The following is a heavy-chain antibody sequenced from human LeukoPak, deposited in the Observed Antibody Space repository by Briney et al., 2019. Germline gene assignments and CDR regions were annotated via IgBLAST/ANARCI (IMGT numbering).Heavy chain of an antibody. CDR3: ARDPTSGSSWAHFDY. Sequence: SETLSLTCTVSGGSISSYYWSWIRQPAGKGLEWIGRIYTSGSTNYNPSPKSRVTMSVDTSKNQFSLKLSSVTAADTAVYYCARDPTSGSSWAHFDYWGQGTLVTVSS. J-gene: IGHJ4*02. D-gene: IGHD6-13*01. CDR1: GGSISSYY. V-gene: IGHV4-4*07. CDR2: IYTSGST.